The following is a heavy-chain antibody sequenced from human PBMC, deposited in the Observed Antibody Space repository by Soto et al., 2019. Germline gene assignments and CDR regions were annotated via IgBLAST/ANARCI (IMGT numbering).Heavy chain of an antibody. J-gene: IGHJ3*02. CDR2: ISSNGGNT. V-gene: IGHV3-64D*06. CDR3: VNGAFYDSEVRTFDI. CDR1: GFTFSSYA. Sequence: PGGSLRLSCSASGFTFSSYAMHWVRQAPGKGLEYVSGISSNGGNTYYADSVEGRLTISRDNSKNTLYLQMSSLKAEDTALYYCVNGAFYDSEVRTFDIWGQGTMVTVSS. D-gene: IGHD3-22*01.